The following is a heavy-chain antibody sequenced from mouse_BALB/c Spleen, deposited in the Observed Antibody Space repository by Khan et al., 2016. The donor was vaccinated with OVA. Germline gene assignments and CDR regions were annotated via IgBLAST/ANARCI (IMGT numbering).Heavy chain of an antibody. D-gene: IGHD3-1*01. CDR1: GYTFSMYW. V-gene: IGHV1-9*01. Sequence: QVQLKQSGAELMKPGASVTISCKATGYTFSMYWIEWVKQRPGHGLEWIGDILPGSGSTNNNEKFKGKATFTADASSNTAYMQLSSLTSEDSAIYYCARGGYNPAMDYWGQGTSVTVSS. CDR3: ARGGYNPAMDY. CDR2: ILPGSGST. J-gene: IGHJ4*01.